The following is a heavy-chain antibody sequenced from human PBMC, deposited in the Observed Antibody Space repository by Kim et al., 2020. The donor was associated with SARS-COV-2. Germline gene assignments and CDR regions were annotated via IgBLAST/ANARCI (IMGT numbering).Heavy chain of an antibody. CDR1: GYTFTSYF. D-gene: IGHD2-15*01. Sequence: ASVKVSCKASGYTFTSYFTHWVRQAPGQGLEWMGAVYPGRGDTNYAQKFQGRVTMTRDTSTSTVYMELYSLRSDDTAVYYCTREGQEYCNGGSCYSFDYWGQGTLVIVSS. V-gene: IGHV1-46*01. J-gene: IGHJ4*02. CDR2: VYPGRGDT. CDR3: TREGQEYCNGGSCYSFDY.